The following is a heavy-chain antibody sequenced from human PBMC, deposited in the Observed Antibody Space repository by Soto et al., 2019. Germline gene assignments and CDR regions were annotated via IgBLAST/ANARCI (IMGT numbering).Heavy chain of an antibody. D-gene: IGHD3-3*01. J-gene: IGHJ5*02. CDR1: GGSVSSGSYY. CDR3: ARGPYMRFLEWLNNNWFDP. Sequence: PSGTLSLTCTVSGGSVSSGSYYWSWIRQPPGKGLEWIGYIYYSGSTNYNPSLKSRVTISVDTSKNQFSLKLSSVTAADTAVYYCARGPYMRFLEWLNNNWFDPWGQGTLVTVSS. CDR2: IYYSGST. V-gene: IGHV4-61*01.